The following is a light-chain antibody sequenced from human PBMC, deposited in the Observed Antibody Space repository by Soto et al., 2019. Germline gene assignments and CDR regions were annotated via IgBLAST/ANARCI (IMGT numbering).Light chain of an antibody. J-gene: IGKJ1*01. CDR3: QHYNGYSEA. V-gene: IGKV1-5*03. CDR2: KAS. CDR1: QTISSW. Sequence: DMRMSQAPYTLSGGEGERVTIGCRASQTISSWLAWYQQKPGKAPKLLIYKASTLKSGVPSRFSGSGSGTEFTLTISRLQPDDFATYYCQHYNGYSEAFGQGTKVDI.